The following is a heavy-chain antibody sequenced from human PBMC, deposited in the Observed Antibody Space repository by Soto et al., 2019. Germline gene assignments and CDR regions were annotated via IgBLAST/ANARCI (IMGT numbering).Heavy chain of an antibody. D-gene: IGHD6-13*01. V-gene: IGHV1-69*13. Sequence: SVKVSCKASGGTFSGYAICWVRQAPGQGLEWMGGIIPIFGTANYAQKFQGRVTITADESTSTAYMELSSLRSEDTAVYYCATTDSIAAALRWFDPWGQGTLVTVSS. CDR3: ATTDSIAAALRWFDP. CDR2: IIPIFGTA. CDR1: GGTFSGYA. J-gene: IGHJ5*02.